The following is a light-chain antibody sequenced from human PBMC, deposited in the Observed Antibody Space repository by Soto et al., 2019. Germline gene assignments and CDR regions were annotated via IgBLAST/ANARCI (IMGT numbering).Light chain of an antibody. CDR2: GAS. CDR3: QQYGNLVT. J-gene: IGKJ4*01. Sequence: EIVLTQSPGTLSLSPGERATLSCRASQSVSNNYLGWYQQKPGQAPRRLIFGASIRASGVADRFSGSGSGTDFTLTISRLEPEDFAVYYCQQYGNLVTFGGGTKLEIK. CDR1: QSVSNNY. V-gene: IGKV3-20*01.